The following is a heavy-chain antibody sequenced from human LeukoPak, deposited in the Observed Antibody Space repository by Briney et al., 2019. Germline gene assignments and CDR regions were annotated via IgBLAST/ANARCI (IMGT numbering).Heavy chain of an antibody. Sequence: GGSLRLSCAASGFTFSSYAMSWVRQAPGKGLEWVSAISGSGGSTYYADSVKGRLTISRDNSKNTLYLQMNSLRAEDTAVYYCAKDPNYDFWSGYYIVWGQGTLVTVSS. CDR2: ISGSGGST. CDR1: GFTFSSYA. J-gene: IGHJ4*02. V-gene: IGHV3-23*01. D-gene: IGHD3-3*01. CDR3: AKDPNYDFWSGYYIV.